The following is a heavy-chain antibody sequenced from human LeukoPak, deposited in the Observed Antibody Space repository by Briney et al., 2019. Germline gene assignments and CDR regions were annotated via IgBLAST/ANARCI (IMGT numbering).Heavy chain of an antibody. Sequence: GGSLRLSCTASGFTFSSSVMSWVRQAPGKGLEWVSTFSGTSSNTYYADSVKGRFTISRDSSKNTLSLQMNSLRVEDTAVYYCAKEKFSGYAYFDYWGRGTLVSVSS. V-gene: IGHV3-23*01. CDR2: FSGTSSNT. J-gene: IGHJ4*02. CDR3: AKEKFSGYAYFDY. D-gene: IGHD5-12*01. CDR1: GFTFSSSV.